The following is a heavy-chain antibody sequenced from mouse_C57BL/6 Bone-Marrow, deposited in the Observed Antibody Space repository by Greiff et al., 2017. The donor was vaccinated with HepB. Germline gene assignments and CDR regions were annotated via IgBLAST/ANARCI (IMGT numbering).Heavy chain of an antibody. CDR1: GFSLTSYG. Sequence: VQLQQSGPGLVAPSQSLSITCTVSGFSLTSYGVSWVRQPPGKGLEWLGVIWGDGSTNYHSALISRLSISKDNSKSQVFLKLNSLQTDDTATYYCAISTMVTKGYAMDYWGQGTSVTVPS. CDR2: IWGDGST. D-gene: IGHD2-2*01. J-gene: IGHJ4*01. V-gene: IGHV2-3*01. CDR3: AISTMVTKGYAMDY.